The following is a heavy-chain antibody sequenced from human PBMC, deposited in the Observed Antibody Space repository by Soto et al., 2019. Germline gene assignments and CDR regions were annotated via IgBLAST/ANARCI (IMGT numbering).Heavy chain of an antibody. V-gene: IGHV3-48*01. CDR3: TTPKNELRFYSYNGIDV. D-gene: IGHD5-12*01. Sequence: PGGSLRLSCAASGFTFRNYGMNWVRQAAGEGLGWVSYMGIGSSTKYYADSVKGRFTISRDHSNNTAYLQIHSLKTEDTAVYYCTTPKNELRFYSYNGIDVWGQGTTVTVSS. J-gene: IGHJ6*02. CDR2: MGIGSSTK. CDR1: GFTFRNYG.